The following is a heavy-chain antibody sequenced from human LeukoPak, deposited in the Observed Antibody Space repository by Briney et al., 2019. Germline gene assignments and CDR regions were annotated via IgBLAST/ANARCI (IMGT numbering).Heavy chain of an antibody. D-gene: IGHD2-15*01. J-gene: IGHJ5*02. CDR3: AKRGCSAGNCYGFWFDP. CDR1: GFTFSSYA. CDR2: ISYDGSNK. V-gene: IGHV3-30-3*02. Sequence: PGGSLRLSCAASGFTFSSYAMHWVRQAPGKGLEWVAVISYDGSNKYYADSVKGRFTISRDNSKNTLYLQMNSLRADDTAVYYCAKRGCSAGNCYGFWFDPWGQGTLVTVSS.